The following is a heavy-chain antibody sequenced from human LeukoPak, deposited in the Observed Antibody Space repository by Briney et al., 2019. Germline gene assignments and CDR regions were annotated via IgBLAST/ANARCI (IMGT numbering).Heavy chain of an antibody. CDR3: AKDLRAYYGSGSYLY. CDR1: GFTVSRNY. J-gene: IGHJ4*02. D-gene: IGHD3-10*01. CDR2: IYSDGRT. V-gene: IGHV3-53*01. Sequence: GGSLRLSCAASGFTVSRNYMSWVRQAPGKGLEWVSVIYSDGRTYYEDSVKGRFTISRDNSKNTLHLQMNSLRAEDTAVYYCAKDLRAYYGSGSYLYWGQGTLVTVSS.